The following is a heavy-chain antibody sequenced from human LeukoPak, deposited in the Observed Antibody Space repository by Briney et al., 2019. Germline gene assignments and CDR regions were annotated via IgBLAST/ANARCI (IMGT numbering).Heavy chain of an antibody. V-gene: IGHV4-31*03. CDR1: GGSISSGGYY. J-gene: IGHJ4*02. CDR2: IYYSGST. D-gene: IGHD4-17*01. Sequence: SETLSLTCTVSGGSISSGGYYWCWIRQHPGKGLEWIGYIYYSGSTYYNPSLKSRVTISVDTSKNQFSLKLSSVTAADTAVYYCARAIYGDSVDYWGQGTLVTVSS. CDR3: ARAIYGDSVDY.